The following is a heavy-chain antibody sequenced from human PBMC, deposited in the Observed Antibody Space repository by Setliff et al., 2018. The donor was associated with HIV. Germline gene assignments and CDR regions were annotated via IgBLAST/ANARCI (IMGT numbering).Heavy chain of an antibody. D-gene: IGHD3-10*01. CDR1: GFTFSHYW. J-gene: IGHJ6*02. Sequence: GESLKISCAASGFTFSHYWMGWVRQAPGKGLEWVANIGQDGSEKNYVDSVKGRFTISRDNAKNSMDLQMNSLRAEDTAIYYCARKLRPGHGVDVWGQGTTVTVSS. CDR3: ARKLRPGHGVDV. V-gene: IGHV3-7*01. CDR2: IGQDGSEK.